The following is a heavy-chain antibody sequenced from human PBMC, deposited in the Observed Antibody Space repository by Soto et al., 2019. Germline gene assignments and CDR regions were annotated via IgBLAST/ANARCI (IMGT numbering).Heavy chain of an antibody. CDR1: GYTFTSYG. CDR3: ARGSITMVRGVMNY. Sequence: ASVKVSCKASGYTFTSYGISWVRQAPGQGLEWMGWISAYNGNTNYAQKLQGRVTMTTDTSTSTAYMELRSLRSDDTAVYYCARGSITMVRGVMNYWGQGTLVTSPQ. V-gene: IGHV1-18*01. D-gene: IGHD3-10*01. J-gene: IGHJ4*02. CDR2: ISAYNGNT.